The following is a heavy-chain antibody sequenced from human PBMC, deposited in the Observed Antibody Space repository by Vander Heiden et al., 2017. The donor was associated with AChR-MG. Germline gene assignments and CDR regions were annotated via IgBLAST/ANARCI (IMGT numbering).Heavy chain of an antibody. J-gene: IGHJ4*01. CDR1: GDSISSYY. V-gene: IGHV4-4*07. Sequence: QVQLQESGPGLVKPSETLSLTCTVSGDSISSYYWSWIRQPAGKGLEWIGRIYATGSTNYNPARKSRVTMSVDTSKNQFSLKLTSVTAADTAVYYCARFRGGSCDYFDYWCHGMLVAVSS. CDR3: ARFRGGSCDYFDY. D-gene: IGHD2-15*01. CDR2: IYATGST.